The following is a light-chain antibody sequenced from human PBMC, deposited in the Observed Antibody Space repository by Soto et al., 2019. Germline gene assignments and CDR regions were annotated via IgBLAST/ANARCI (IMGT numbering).Light chain of an antibody. V-gene: IGKV3-20*01. CDR3: QQYESSPLT. CDR1: QSVSSSF. Sequence: EIVLTQSPDTLSLSPGERATLSCRASQSVSSSFLAWYHQKPGQAPRLLIYRASSRATGIPDRVTGSGSGTDFTLTISRLEPEDFAVYYCQQYESSPLTVGGGNKVEIK. CDR2: RAS. J-gene: IGKJ4*01.